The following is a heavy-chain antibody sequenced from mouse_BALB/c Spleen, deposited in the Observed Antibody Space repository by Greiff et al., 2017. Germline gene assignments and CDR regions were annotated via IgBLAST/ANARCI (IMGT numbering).Heavy chain of an antibody. CDR3: ASNYYGYATDY. CDR2: ISSGGGNT. Sequence: EVHLVESGGGLVKPGGSLKLSCAASGFTFSSYTMSWVRQTPEKRLEWVATISSGGGNTYYPDSVKGRFTISRDNAKNNLYLQMSSLRSEDTALYYCASNYYGYATDYWGQGTSVTVSS. V-gene: IGHV5-9*03. D-gene: IGHD1-1*01. CDR1: GFTFSSYT. J-gene: IGHJ4*01.